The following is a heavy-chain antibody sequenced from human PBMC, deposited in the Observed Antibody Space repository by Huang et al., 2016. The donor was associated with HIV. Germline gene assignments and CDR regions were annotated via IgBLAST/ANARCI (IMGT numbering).Heavy chain of an antibody. CDR2: INQSGST. Sequence: QVQLQQWGAGLLKPSETLSLTCAVYGGSFSGYYWSWIRQSPGKGLEWIGEINQSGSTNYNPSLMSRLTISVDTSKNQCSLKLSSVTAADTAVYYCARERMMSWLDDHDAFDIWGQGTMVTVSS. CDR3: ARERMMSWLDDHDAFDI. CDR1: GGSFSGYY. J-gene: IGHJ3*02. D-gene: IGHD1-1*01. V-gene: IGHV4-34*01.